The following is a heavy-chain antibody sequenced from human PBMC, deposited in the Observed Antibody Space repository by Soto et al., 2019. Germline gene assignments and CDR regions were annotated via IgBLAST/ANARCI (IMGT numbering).Heavy chain of an antibody. Sequence: SEPLSLTCYVSGGSASRCCWPWFRLSPGKGQESIAYVRGSGSTNYNPSLESRVAISLDTSTKQFSLRLPSVTAADTALYFCARVRTEYAGLDYWGQGTLGTVSS. CDR1: GGSASRCC. V-gene: IGHV4-59*02. D-gene: IGHD2-2*01. CDR3: ARVRTEYAGLDY. J-gene: IGHJ4*02. CDR2: VRGSGST.